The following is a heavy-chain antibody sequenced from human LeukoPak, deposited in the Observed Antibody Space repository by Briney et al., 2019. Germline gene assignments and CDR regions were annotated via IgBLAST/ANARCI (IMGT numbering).Heavy chain of an antibody. J-gene: IGHJ6*02. Sequence: SQTLSLTCAISGDSVSSISVAWNWIRQFPSRGLEWLGRTYYRSKWYYEYAVSVRSPINISPDTSKNQFSLQLTSVTPEDTAVYYCSLARSEYHYGMDVWGQGTTVTVSS. CDR2: TYYRSKWYY. CDR3: SLARSEYHYGMDV. CDR1: GDSVSSISVA. V-gene: IGHV6-1*01.